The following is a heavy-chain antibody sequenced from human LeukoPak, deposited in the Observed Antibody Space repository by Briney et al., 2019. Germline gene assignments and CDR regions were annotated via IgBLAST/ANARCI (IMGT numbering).Heavy chain of an antibody. J-gene: IGHJ4*02. CDR3: ARYSRWFGEYYFDY. CDR1: GYTFTSYG. V-gene: IGHV1-18*01. D-gene: IGHD3-10*01. Sequence: ASVKVSCKASGYTFTSYGISWVRQAPGQGLEWMGWISAYNGNTNYAQKLQGRVTMTTDTSTSTAYMELRSLRSEDTAVYYCARYSRWFGEYYFDYWGQGTLVTVSS. CDR2: ISAYNGNT.